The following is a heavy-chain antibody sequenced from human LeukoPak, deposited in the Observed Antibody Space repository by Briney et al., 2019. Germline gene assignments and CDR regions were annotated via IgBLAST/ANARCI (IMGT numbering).Heavy chain of an antibody. CDR1: GGSISSYY. V-gene: IGHV4-59*01. CDR2: IYYSGST. Sequence: PSETLSLTCTVSGGSISSYYLSWIRQPPGKGLEWIGYIYYSGSTNYNPSLKSRVTISVDTSKNQFSLKLSSVTAADTAVYYCARDSYSSSWYYSAPYYYYYMDVWGKGTTVTVSS. D-gene: IGHD6-13*01. J-gene: IGHJ6*03. CDR3: ARDSYSSSWYYSAPYYYYYMDV.